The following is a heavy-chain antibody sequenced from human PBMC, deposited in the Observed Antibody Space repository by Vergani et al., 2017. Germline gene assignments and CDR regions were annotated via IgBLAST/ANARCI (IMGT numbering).Heavy chain of an antibody. CDR1: GGSISSYY. CDR2: IYTSGST. D-gene: IGHD3-16*02. V-gene: IGHV4-4*07. Sequence: QVQLQESGPGLVKPSETLSLTCTVSGGSISSYYWSWIRQPAGKGLEWIGRIYTSGSTNYNPSLKSRVTMSVDTSTNQFSLKLSSVTAADTAVYYCARDNLHYDYVWGSYRPNWFDPWGQGTLVTVSS. CDR3: ARDNLHYDYVWGSYRPNWFDP. J-gene: IGHJ5*02.